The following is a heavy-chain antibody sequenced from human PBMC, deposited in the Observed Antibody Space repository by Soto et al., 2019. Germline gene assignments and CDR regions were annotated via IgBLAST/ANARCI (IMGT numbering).Heavy chain of an antibody. J-gene: IGHJ6*02. V-gene: IGHV3-66*01. CDR3: AREATDYYDSSGYSTSYSFGMDV. CDR2: IYSGGST. Sequence: GGSLRLSCAASGFTVSSNYMSLISQAQGKGLEWVSVIYSGGSTYYADSVKGRFTISRDNSKNTLYLQMNSLRAEDTAVYYCAREATDYYDSSGYSTSYSFGMDVWGQGTTVTVSS. D-gene: IGHD3-22*01. CDR1: GFTVSSNY.